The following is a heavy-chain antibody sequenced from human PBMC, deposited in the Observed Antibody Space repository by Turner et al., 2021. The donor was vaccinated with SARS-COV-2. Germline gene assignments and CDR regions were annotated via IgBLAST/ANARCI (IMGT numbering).Heavy chain of an antibody. CDR2: ISSSSSYI. CDR3: ARWDNYYDSSGYYPDAFDI. V-gene: IGHV3-21*01. Sequence: VQLVDSGGGLVKPGGSLRLSCAASGFTFSSYSMNWVRQAPGKGLEWVSCISSSSSYIYYADSVKGRFTISRDNAKNSLYLQMNSLRAEDTAVYYCARWDNYYDSSGYYPDAFDIWGQGTMVTVSS. J-gene: IGHJ3*02. CDR1: GFTFSSYS. D-gene: IGHD3-22*01.